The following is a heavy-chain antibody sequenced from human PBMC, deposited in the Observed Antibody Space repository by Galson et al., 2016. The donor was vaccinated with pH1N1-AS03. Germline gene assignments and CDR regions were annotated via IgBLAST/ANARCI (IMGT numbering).Heavy chain of an antibody. CDR1: GYSISSGYC. Sequence: LTCAVSGYSISSGYCWGWIRQPPGKGLEWIGSIYHSGSTYYNPSLKSRVTISIDTSKNQFSLKLSSVTAADTAVYYCARDPPLEIGWYFDLWGRGTLVTVSS. V-gene: IGHV4-38-2*02. CDR3: ARDPPLEIGWYFDL. J-gene: IGHJ2*01. D-gene: IGHD3-3*01. CDR2: IYHSGST.